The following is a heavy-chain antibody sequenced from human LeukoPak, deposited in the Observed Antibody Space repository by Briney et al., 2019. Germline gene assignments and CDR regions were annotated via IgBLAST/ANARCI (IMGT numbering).Heavy chain of an antibody. V-gene: IGHV6-1*01. CDR2: TYYRSKWYN. D-gene: IGHD6-13*01. Sequence: RSQTLSLTCAISGDSFSSNSATWTWLRQSPSRGLEWLGRTYYRSKWYNDYAVSVKSLIIINPDTSKNQFSLQLDSVSPEDTAVYYCARGSKGSSPYWYFDLWGRGTLVTVSS. J-gene: IGHJ2*01. CDR1: GDSFSSNSAT. CDR3: ARGSKGSSPYWYFDL.